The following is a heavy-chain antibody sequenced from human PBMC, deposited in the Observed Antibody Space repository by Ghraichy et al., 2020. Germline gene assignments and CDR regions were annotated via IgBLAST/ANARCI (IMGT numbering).Heavy chain of an antibody. CDR3: ARAVEWLRIIDY. D-gene: IGHD3-3*01. CDR2: IYYSGST. CDR1: GGSISSGDYY. J-gene: IGHJ4*02. Sequence: SQTLALTCTVSGGSISSGDYYWSWIRQPPGKGLEWIGYIYYSGSTYYNPSLKSRVTISVDTSKNQFSLKLSSVTAADTAVYYCARAVEWLRIIDYWGQGTLVTVSS. V-gene: IGHV4-30-4*01.